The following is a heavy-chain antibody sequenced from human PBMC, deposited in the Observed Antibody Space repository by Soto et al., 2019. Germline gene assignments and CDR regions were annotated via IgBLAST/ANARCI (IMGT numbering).Heavy chain of an antibody. Sequence: EVQLLASGGGLVQPGGSLRLSCVGSGFTFSTYWMNWVRQAPGKGLEWVANINPDGNVGTYVDSVRGRFTTSRDNAKNSLYLQMNSLRADATAVYFCAGWGGHDYNYWGQGIMVTVSS. J-gene: IGHJ4*02. V-gene: IGHV3-7*03. CDR3: AGWGGHDYNY. CDR1: GFTFSTYW. D-gene: IGHD4-4*01. CDR2: INPDGNVG.